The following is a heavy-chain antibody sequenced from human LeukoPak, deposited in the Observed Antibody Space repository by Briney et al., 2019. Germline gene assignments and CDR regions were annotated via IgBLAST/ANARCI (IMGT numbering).Heavy chain of an antibody. Sequence: PGGSLRLSCAASGFSFSNYAMSWVRQAPGKGLEWVANIKQDGSEKYYVDSVKGRFTISRDNAKNSLYLQMNSLRAEDTAVYYCARESCSGGSCYGDYWGQGTLVTVSS. V-gene: IGHV3-7*01. CDR3: ARESCSGGSCYGDY. CDR1: GFSFSNYA. J-gene: IGHJ4*02. CDR2: IKQDGSEK. D-gene: IGHD2-15*01.